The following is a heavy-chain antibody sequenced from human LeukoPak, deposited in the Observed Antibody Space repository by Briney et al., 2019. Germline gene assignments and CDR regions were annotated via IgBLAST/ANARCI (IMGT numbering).Heavy chain of an antibody. D-gene: IGHD3-10*01. CDR3: ARGRKKILVRGVGPLNWFDP. CDR1: GYTFTCYD. Sequence: ASVKVSCKASGYTFTCYDINWVRQATGQGLEWMGWMNPNSGNTGYAQKFQGRVTMTRNTSISTAYMELSSLRSEDTAVYYCARGRKKILVRGVGPLNWFDPWGQGTLVTVSS. V-gene: IGHV1-8*01. J-gene: IGHJ5*02. CDR2: MNPNSGNT.